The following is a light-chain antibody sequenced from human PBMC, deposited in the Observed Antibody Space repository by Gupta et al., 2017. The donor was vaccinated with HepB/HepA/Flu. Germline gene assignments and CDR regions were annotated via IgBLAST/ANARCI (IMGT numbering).Light chain of an antibody. CDR3: QQRSDWPPLT. Sequence: VLTQPPAILSLSPGERATLSCRASQNINNKLVWYQQKPGQAPRLFIYDASNRATGIPARFSGSGSGTDFTLTISSLEPEDFAVYYCQQRSDWPPLTFGGGTKVEIK. V-gene: IGKV3-11*01. CDR2: DAS. CDR1: QNINNK. J-gene: IGKJ4*01.